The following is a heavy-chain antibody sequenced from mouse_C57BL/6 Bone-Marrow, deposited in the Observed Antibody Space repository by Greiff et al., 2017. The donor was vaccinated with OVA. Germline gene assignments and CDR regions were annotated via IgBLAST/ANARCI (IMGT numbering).Heavy chain of an antibody. D-gene: IGHD4-1*01. CDR3: ARKGLGRNWYFDV. V-gene: IGHV2-2*01. CDR1: GFSLTSYG. Sequence: QVQLQQSGPGLVQPSQSLSITCTVSGFSLTSYGVHWVRQSPGKGLEWLGVIWSGGSTDYHAAFISRLSISKDNSKSQVFFKMNSLQADDTAIYYCARKGLGRNWYFDVWGTGTTVTVSS. J-gene: IGHJ1*03. CDR2: IWSGGST.